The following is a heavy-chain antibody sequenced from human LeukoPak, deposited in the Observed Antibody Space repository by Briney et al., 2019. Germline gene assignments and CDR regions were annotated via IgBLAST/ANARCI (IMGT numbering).Heavy chain of an antibody. CDR2: IIPIFGTA. V-gene: IGHV1-69*05. CDR1: GGTFSSYA. CDR3: ARNGARGGDY. J-gene: IGHJ4*02. Sequence: SVNVSCKASGGTFSSYAISWVRQAPGQGLEWMGRIIPIFGTANYAQKFQGRVTITTDESTTTAYMELSSLRSEDTAVYYCARNGARGGDYWGQGTLVTVSS. D-gene: IGHD3-16*01.